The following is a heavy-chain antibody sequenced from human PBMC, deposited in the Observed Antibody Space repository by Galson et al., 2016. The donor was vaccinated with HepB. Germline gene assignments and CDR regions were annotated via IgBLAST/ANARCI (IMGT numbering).Heavy chain of an antibody. CDR1: GYSFNNYA. V-gene: IGHV1-18*01. CDR2: ISGYNGRA. CDR3: ARDLATETTDAFDI. D-gene: IGHD1-1*01. J-gene: IGHJ3*02. Sequence: SVKVSCKASGYSFNNYAITWVRQAPGQGLQWMGWISGYNGRAMYAQEFQDRVTLTIDTSTTTASMEVNRLTSDDTAMYYCARDLATETTDAFDIRGQGTMVTVSS.